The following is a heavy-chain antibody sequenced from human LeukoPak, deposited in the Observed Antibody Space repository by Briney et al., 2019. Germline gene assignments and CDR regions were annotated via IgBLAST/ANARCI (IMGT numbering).Heavy chain of an antibody. CDR2: ISSSGSTI. J-gene: IGHJ6*04. D-gene: IGHD3-10*01. CDR3: ARARNYYGSGSLNV. CDR1: GFTFSSYE. V-gene: IGHV3-48*03. Sequence: PGGSLRLSCAASGFTFSSYEMNWVRQAPGKGLEWVSYISSSGSTIYYADSVKGRFTISRDNAKNSLYLQMNSLRAEDTAVYYCARARNYYGSGSLNVWGKGTTVTVSS.